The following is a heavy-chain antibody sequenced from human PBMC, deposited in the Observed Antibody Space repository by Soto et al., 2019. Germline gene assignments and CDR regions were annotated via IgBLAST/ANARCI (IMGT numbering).Heavy chain of an antibody. D-gene: IGHD1-26*01. CDR2: ITGSGTTT. V-gene: IGHV3-23*01. Sequence: GGSLRLSCAASGFTFGSYSMGWVRQAPGKGLEWVSSITGSGTTTHYADSVKGLFSVSRDNSKNTLYQQMDSLRVEDSAVYYSAEYLLVSTPYFDYWGQGTQVTVSS. J-gene: IGHJ4*02. CDR1: GFTFGSYS. CDR3: AEYLLVSTPYFDY.